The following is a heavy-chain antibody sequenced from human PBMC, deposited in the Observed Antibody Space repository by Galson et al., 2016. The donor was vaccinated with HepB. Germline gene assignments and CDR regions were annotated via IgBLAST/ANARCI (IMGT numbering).Heavy chain of an antibody. V-gene: IGHV3-30-3*01. Sequence: SLRLSCAASGFIFSSYVMHWVRQAPGKGLEWVATTGYDGSSTYYADSLRGRFIISKDNSNNMFYLEMSSLTPEDTAIYYCARDRYPYGGYRDLPSWGPGALVIVSS. CDR2: TGYDGSST. D-gene: IGHD6-25*01. J-gene: IGHJ1*01. CDR1: GFIFSSYV. CDR3: ARDRYPYGGYRDLPS.